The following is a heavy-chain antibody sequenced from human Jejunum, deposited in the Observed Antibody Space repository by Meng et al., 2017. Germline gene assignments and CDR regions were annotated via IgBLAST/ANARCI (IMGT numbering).Heavy chain of an antibody. Sequence: VQLQESGPRLVKPSGTLSLTCAVSGASISSSTWWSWVRQPPGKGLEWIGEIYRSGSTYYNPSLKSRVTISVDKSNNQFSLKLSSVTAADTAVYYCARDSTNTLGSQTYYFDYWGQGTLVTVPS. CDR2: IYRSGST. CDR3: ARDSTNTLGSQTYYFDY. CDR1: GASISSSTW. V-gene: IGHV4-4*02. J-gene: IGHJ4*02. D-gene: IGHD2-2*02.